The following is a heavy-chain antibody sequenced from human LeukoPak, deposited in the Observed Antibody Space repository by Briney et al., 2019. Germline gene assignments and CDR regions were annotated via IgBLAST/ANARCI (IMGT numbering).Heavy chain of an antibody. CDR3: TKDAQRGFDYSNSLEH. Sequence: GGSLRLSCAASEFTSSHYVIHWVRQAPRRGVGWVAVIWSDGSNQYSADSVKSRFTISRDNLKNAVSLQMNSLRAEDTAVYYCTKDAQRGFDYSNSLEHWGQGSLVSVSS. J-gene: IGHJ4*02. CDR2: IWSDGSNQ. D-gene: IGHD4-11*01. V-gene: IGHV3-33*06. CDR1: EFTSSHYV.